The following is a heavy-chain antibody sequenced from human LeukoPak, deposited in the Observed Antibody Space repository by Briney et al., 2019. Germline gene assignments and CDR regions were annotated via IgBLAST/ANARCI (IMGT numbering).Heavy chain of an antibody. CDR1: GYTFTGYY. V-gene: IGHV1-2*02. D-gene: IGHD3-10*01. CDR2: INGNSGGT. J-gene: IGHJ4*02. CDR3: ARDFSSGSNFDY. Sequence: ASVKVSCKASGYTFTGYYMHWVRQAPGQGLEWMGWINGNSGGTKYEQKFQGRVTMTRDTSISTAYMELSRLSSDGTAVYYCARDFSSGSNFDYWGQGILVTVSS.